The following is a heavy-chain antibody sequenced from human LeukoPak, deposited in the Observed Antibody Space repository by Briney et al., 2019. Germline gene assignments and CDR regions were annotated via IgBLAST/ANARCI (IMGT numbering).Heavy chain of an antibody. CDR1: GFTFSSYG. V-gene: IGHV3-30*18. CDR2: ISYDGSNK. CDR3: AKAPGGYCSGGSCYHGDH. Sequence: GGSLRLSCAASGFTFSSYGMHWVRQAPGKGLEWVAVISYDGSNKYYADSVKGRFTISRDNSKNTLYLQMNSLRAEDTAVYYCAKAPGGYCSGGSCYHGDHWGQGTLVTVSS. D-gene: IGHD2-15*01. J-gene: IGHJ4*02.